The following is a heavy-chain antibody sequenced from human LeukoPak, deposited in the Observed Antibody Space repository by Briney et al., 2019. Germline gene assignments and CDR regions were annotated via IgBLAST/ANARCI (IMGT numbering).Heavy chain of an antibody. CDR2: INSDGSST. Sequence: GSLRLSCAASGFTFSSYWMHWVRQAPGKGLVWVSRINSDGSSTSYADSVKGRFTISRDNAKNTLYLQMNSLRAEDTAVYYCARYRSSWYVVDYWGQGTLVTVSS. CDR3: ARYRSSWYVVDY. V-gene: IGHV3-74*01. CDR1: GFTFSSYW. J-gene: IGHJ4*02. D-gene: IGHD6-13*01.